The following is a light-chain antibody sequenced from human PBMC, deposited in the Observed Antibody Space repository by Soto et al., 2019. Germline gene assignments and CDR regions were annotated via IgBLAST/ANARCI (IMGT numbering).Light chain of an antibody. V-gene: IGLV2-23*01. CDR3: CSYAGNSRT. CDR2: EAT. Sequence: QSALTQPASVSGSPGQSTTISCTGSISDVGSYNLVSWYQHHPGKVPKVIIYEATKRPSGVSSRFSGSKSPNAASLTISGLQAEDEADYYCCSYAGNSRTFGSGTKVTVL. CDR1: ISDVGSYNL. J-gene: IGLJ1*01.